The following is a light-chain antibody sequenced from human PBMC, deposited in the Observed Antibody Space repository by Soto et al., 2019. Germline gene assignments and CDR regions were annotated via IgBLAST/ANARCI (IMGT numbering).Light chain of an antibody. CDR1: SSDVGSYNL. J-gene: IGLJ2*01. Sequence: QSALTQPASVSGSPGQSITISCTGTSSDVGSYNLVSWYQQHPGKAPKLMIYEGSKRPSGVSNRFSGSKSGNTASLTISGLQAEDEADYYCCSYAGTSTVFGGGTNLTVL. V-gene: IGLV2-23*01. CDR3: CSYAGTSTV. CDR2: EGS.